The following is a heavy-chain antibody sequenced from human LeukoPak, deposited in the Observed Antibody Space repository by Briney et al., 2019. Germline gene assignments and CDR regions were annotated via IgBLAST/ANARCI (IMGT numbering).Heavy chain of an antibody. V-gene: IGHV3-64*01. CDR2: ISSNGGST. Sequence: GGSLRLSCAASGFTFSSYATHWVRQAPGKGLEYVSAISSNGGSTYYANSVKGRFTISRDNSKNTLYLQMGSLRAEDMAVYYCARGSSYGYNYWGQGTLVTVSS. D-gene: IGHD5-18*01. J-gene: IGHJ4*02. CDR3: ARGSSYGYNY. CDR1: GFTFSSYA.